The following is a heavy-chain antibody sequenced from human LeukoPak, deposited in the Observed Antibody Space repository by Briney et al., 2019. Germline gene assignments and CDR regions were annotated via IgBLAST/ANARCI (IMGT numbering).Heavy chain of an antibody. CDR3: ARIAARPRSYFDY. CDR2: MNPNSGNT. D-gene: IGHD6-6*01. Sequence: ASVKVSCKASGYTFTSCDINWVRQATGQGLEWMGWMNPNSGNTGYAQKFQGRVTITRNTSISTAYMELSSLRSEDTAVYYCARIAARPRSYFDYWGQGTLVTVSS. J-gene: IGHJ4*02. CDR1: GYTFTSCD. V-gene: IGHV1-8*03.